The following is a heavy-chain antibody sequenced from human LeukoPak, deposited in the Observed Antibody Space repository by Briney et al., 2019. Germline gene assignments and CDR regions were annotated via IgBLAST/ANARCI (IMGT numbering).Heavy chain of an antibody. CDR3: AREYCTNGVCPDY. D-gene: IGHD2-8*01. Sequence: ASVKVSCKASGYTFTSYGISWVRQAPGQGLEWMGWINPNSGGTNYAQKFQGRVTMTRDTSISTAYMELSRLRSDDTAVYYCAREYCTNGVCPDYWGQGTLVTVSS. CDR1: GYTFTSYG. V-gene: IGHV1-2*02. J-gene: IGHJ4*02. CDR2: INPNSGGT.